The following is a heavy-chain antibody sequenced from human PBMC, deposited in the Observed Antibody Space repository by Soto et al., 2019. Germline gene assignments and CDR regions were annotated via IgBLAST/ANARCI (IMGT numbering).Heavy chain of an antibody. Sequence: GGSLRLSCAASGFTFSTYWMHWVRQVPGKGLEWVSLINSDGSSTSYADSVKGRFTISRDNAQNRLYLQMSSLRAEDTAVYYCVRGATWIQLCFDYWGQGALVTVSS. CDR3: VRGATWIQLCFDY. CDR1: GFTFSTYW. J-gene: IGHJ4*02. V-gene: IGHV3-74*01. D-gene: IGHD5-18*01. CDR2: INSDGSST.